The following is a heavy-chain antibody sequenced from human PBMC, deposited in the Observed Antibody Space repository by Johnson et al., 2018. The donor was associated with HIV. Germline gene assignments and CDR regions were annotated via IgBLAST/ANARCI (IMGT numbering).Heavy chain of an antibody. D-gene: IGHD6-19*01. Sequence: QVQLVESGGGLVKPGGSLRLSCAASGFTFSDYYMSWIRQAPGKGLEWVSYISSSASTMFYADSVKGRFTISRDNAKNSLFLQMNSLRAEDTAVYYCAREVSIAVAGIFRAAGAAFDIWGQGTMVTVSS. V-gene: IGHV3-11*04. CDR1: GFTFSDYY. J-gene: IGHJ3*02. CDR3: AREVSIAVAGIFRAAGAAFDI. CDR2: ISSSASTM.